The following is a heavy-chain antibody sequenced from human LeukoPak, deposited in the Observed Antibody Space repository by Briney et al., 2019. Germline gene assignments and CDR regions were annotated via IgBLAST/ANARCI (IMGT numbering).Heavy chain of an antibody. D-gene: IGHD5-24*01. CDR3: ARGRGAATTGGFDY. J-gene: IGHJ4*02. CDR1: GFTFSSYG. V-gene: IGHV3-33*01. Sequence: GGSLRLSCAASGFTFSSYGMHWVRQAPGKGLEWVAVIWYDGSNKYYADSVKGRFTIPRDNSKNTLYLQMNSLRAEDTAVYYCARGRGAATTGGFDYWGQGTLVTVSS. CDR2: IWYDGSNK.